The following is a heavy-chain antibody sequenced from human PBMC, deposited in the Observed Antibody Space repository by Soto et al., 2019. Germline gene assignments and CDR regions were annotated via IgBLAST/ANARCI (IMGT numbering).Heavy chain of an antibody. V-gene: IGHV1-69*06. D-gene: IGHD2-2*01. CDR1: GGTFSSYA. CDR2: IIPIFGTA. Sequence: SVKVSCKASGGTFSSYAISWVRQAPGQGLEWMGGIIPIFGTANYAQKFQGRVTITADKSTSTAYMELSSLRSEDTAVYYCARDHYCSSTSCSYGMDVWGQGTTVTVSS. CDR3: ARDHYCSSTSCSYGMDV. J-gene: IGHJ6*02.